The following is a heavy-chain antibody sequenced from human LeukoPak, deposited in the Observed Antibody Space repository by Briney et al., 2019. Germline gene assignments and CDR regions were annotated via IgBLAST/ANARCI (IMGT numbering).Heavy chain of an antibody. CDR2: ISGSGGST. D-gene: IGHD6-19*01. Sequence: GGSLRLSCAASGFTFSSYAMSWVRQAPGKGLEWVSAISGSGGSTYYADSVKGRFTISRDNSKNTLCLQMNSLRAEDTAVYYCARPIAVAASPSFFDYWGQGTLVTVSS. J-gene: IGHJ4*02. V-gene: IGHV3-23*01. CDR3: ARPIAVAASPSFFDY. CDR1: GFTFSSYA.